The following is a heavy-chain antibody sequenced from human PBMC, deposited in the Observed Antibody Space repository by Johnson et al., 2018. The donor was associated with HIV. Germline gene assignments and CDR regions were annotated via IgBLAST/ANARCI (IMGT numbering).Heavy chain of an antibody. CDR3: ARGEYDSSGWSDEHGAFDI. Sequence: QVQLVESGGGVVQPGRSLRLSCAASGFTFSSYGMHWVHQAPGKGLEWVSVISGSGGSTYYADSVKGRFTISRDNSKNTLYLQMNSLRAEDTAVYYCARGEYDSSGWSDEHGAFDIWGQGTMVTVSS. CDR1: GFTFSSYG. J-gene: IGHJ3*02. CDR2: ISGSGGST. V-gene: IGHV3-NL1*01. D-gene: IGHD3-22*01.